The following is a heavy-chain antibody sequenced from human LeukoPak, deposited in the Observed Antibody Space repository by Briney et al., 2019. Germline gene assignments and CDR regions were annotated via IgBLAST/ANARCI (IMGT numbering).Heavy chain of an antibody. CDR1: GFTFSSYW. CDR3: ARGMTCGGDCYPEDYYYYYYMDV. J-gene: IGHJ6*03. V-gene: IGHV3-7*01. CDR2: IKQDGSEK. Sequence: GGSLRLSCAASGFTFSSYWMSWVRQAPGKGLEWVANIKQDGSEKYYVDSVKGRFTISRDNAKNSLYLQMNSLRAEDTAVYYCARGMTCGGDCYPEDYYYYYYMDVWGKGTTVTVSS. D-gene: IGHD2-21*02.